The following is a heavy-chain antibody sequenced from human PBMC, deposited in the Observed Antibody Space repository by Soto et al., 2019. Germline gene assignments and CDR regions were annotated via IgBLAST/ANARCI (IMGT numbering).Heavy chain of an antibody. J-gene: IGHJ6*02. V-gene: IGHV3-30*18. Sequence: QVQLVESGGGVVQPGRSLTLSCAVSGFTFTSMHWVRQAPGKGLEWVAIISYDGNNKYYLDSVKGRFTISRDNSKNTLYLQMNSLRAEDTAVYYCTKDEVAGYGMDVWGQGTTVTVSS. CDR1: GFTFTS. CDR2: ISYDGNNK. CDR3: TKDEVAGYGMDV. D-gene: IGHD6-19*01.